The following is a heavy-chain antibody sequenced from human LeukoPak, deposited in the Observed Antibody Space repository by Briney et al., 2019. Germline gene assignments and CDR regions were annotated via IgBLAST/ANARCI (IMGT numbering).Heavy chain of an antibody. CDR1: GSSFTSNW. V-gene: IGHV5-10-1*01. CDR2: IDPSDSYI. D-gene: IGHD3-10*01. J-gene: IGHJ5*02. Sequence: GESLKIFCKGSGSSFTSNWITWVRQMPGKGLEWMGRIDPSDSYINYSPSFQGHVTISADKSISTAYLQWSSLKASDTAMYYCARGKDYGSGSQNWFDPWGQGTLVTVSS. CDR3: ARGKDYGSGSQNWFDP.